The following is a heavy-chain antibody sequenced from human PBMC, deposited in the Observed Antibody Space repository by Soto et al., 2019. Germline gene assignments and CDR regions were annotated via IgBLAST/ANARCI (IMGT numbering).Heavy chain of an antibody. J-gene: IGHJ4*02. CDR3: ARDQANYYDSSGAPYYFDY. CDR1: GFTFSSYG. V-gene: IGHV3-33*01. Sequence: GGSLRLSCAASGFTFSSYGMHWVRQAPGKGLEWVAVIWYDGSNKYYADSVKGRFTISRDNSKNTLYLQMNSLRAEDTAVYYCARDQANYYDSSGAPYYFDYWGQGTLVTVSS. CDR2: IWYDGSNK. D-gene: IGHD3-22*01.